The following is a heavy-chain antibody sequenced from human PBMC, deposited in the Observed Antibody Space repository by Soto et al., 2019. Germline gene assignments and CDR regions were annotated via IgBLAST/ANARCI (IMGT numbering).Heavy chain of an antibody. D-gene: IGHD6-13*01. J-gene: IGHJ4*02. V-gene: IGHV3-23*01. CDR3: AXXQGSXWYEIDY. CDR1: GFTFSNYA. Sequence: EVPLLESGGGLVQPGGSLRLSCAASGFTFSNYAVTWVRQAPGKGLEWVSTISGSGGSTYYADSVKGRFTISRDNSKNTLYLQMNSLRAEDTAVXYCAXXQGSXWYEIDYWGQGTLVTVSS. CDR2: ISGSGGST.